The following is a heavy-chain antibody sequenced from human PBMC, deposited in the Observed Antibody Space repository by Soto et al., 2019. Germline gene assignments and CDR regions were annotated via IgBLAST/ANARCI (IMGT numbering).Heavy chain of an antibody. D-gene: IGHD6-19*01. CDR2: INPNSGDT. CDR3: ARSVAGRGVYYYYGMDV. CDR1: GYTFTGCY. V-gene: IGHV1-2*04. Sequence: QVQLVQSGAEVKKPGASVKVSCKASGYTFTGCYMHWVRQAPGQGLEWMGWINPNSGDTNYAQKFQGWVTMTRDTSISTAYMELSRLRSDDTAVYYCARSVAGRGVYYYYGMDVWGQGTTVTVSS. J-gene: IGHJ6*02.